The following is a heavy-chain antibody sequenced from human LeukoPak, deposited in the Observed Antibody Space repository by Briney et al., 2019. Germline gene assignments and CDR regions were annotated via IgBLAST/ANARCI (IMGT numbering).Heavy chain of an antibody. D-gene: IGHD4-23*01. CDR1: GGSFSGYY. V-gene: IGHV4-34*01. Sequence: KPSETLSLTCAVYGGSFSGYYWSWIRQPPGKGLEWIGEINHSGSTNYNPSLKSRVTISVDTSKNQFSLKLRSVTAADTAVYYCVDSQVGPRERTVATPINWGQGTLVTVSS. J-gene: IGHJ4*02. CDR3: VDSQVGPRERTVATPIN. CDR2: INHSGST.